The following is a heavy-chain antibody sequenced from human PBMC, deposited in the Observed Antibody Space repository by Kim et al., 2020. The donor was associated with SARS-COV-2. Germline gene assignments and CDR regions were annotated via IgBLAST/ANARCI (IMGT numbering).Heavy chain of an antibody. Sequence: ASVKVSCKASGYTFTSYAMNWVRQAPGQGLEWMGWINTNTGNPTYAQGFTGRFVFSLDTSVSTAYLQISSLKAEDTAVYYCARDGEFGIFGVVIIGYYYYGMDVGGQGTTVTVSS. V-gene: IGHV7-4-1*02. CDR3: ARDGEFGIFGVVIIGYYYYGMDV. D-gene: IGHD3-3*01. CDR1: GYTFTSYA. J-gene: IGHJ6*02. CDR2: INTNTGNP.